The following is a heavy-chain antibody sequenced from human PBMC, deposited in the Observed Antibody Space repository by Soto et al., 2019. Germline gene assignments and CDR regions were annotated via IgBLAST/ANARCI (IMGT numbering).Heavy chain of an antibody. V-gene: IGHV4-59*01. CDR1: GGSISSYY. Sequence: SETLSLTCAVSGGSISSYYWSWIRQPPGKGLEWIGYIYYSGSTNYNPSLKSRVTIPVDTSKNQFSLKLSSVTAADTAVYYCARASAYSSSWYFDPWGQGTLVTVSS. CDR3: ARASAYSSSWYFDP. CDR2: IYYSGST. J-gene: IGHJ5*02. D-gene: IGHD6-13*01.